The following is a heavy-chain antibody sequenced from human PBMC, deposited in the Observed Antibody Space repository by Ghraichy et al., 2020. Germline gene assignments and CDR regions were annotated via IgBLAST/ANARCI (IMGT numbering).Heavy chain of an antibody. V-gene: IGHV1-69*13. Sequence: SVKVSCKASGGTFSSYAISWVRQAPGQGLEWMGGIIPIFGTANYAQKFQGRVTITADESTSTAYMELSSLRSEDTAVYYCARARGGWFGEPVGYFDYWGQGTLVTVSS. CDR3: ARARGGWFGEPVGYFDY. CDR2: IIPIFGTA. J-gene: IGHJ4*02. D-gene: IGHD3-10*01. CDR1: GGTFSSYA.